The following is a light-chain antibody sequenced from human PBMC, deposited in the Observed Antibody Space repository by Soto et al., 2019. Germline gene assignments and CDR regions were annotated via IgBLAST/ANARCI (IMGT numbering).Light chain of an antibody. V-gene: IGKV3-15*01. J-gene: IGKJ5*01. CDR1: QSVNSK. CDR3: QQRSNWPIT. CDR2: GAS. Sequence: EIVMTQSPATLSVSPGERATLSCRASQSVNSKLAWYQQKPGRAPRLLIYGASTRATGIPARFSGSGSGTEFTLTISSLEPEDFALYYCQQRSNWPITFGQGTRLEI.